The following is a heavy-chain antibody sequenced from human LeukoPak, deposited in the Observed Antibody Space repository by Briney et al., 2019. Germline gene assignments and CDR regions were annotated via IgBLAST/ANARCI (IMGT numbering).Heavy chain of an antibody. J-gene: IGHJ6*03. CDR3: ARVISWRGYYYMDV. Sequence: GGSLRLSCAASGFTFSSYAMNWVRQAPGKGLEWVSSISSSSSYIYYADSAKGRFTISRDNAKNSLYLQMNSLRAEDTAVYYCARVISWRGYYYMDVWGKGTTVTVSS. V-gene: IGHV3-21*01. CDR2: ISSSSSYI. CDR1: GFTFSSYA. D-gene: IGHD1-26*01.